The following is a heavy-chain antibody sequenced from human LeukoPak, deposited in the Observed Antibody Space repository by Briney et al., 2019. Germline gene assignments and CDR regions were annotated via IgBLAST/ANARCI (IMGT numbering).Heavy chain of an antibody. CDR3: ARGGYSGYEPGIFDY. CDR2: INPSGGST. D-gene: IGHD5-12*01. V-gene: IGHV1-46*03. J-gene: IGHJ4*02. CDR1: GYTFTSYY. Sequence: GASVKVSCKASGYTFTSYYMHWVRQAPGQGLEWMGIINPSGGSTSYAQKFQGRVTMTRDTSTSTVYMELSSLRSGDTAVYYCARGGYSGYEPGIFDYWGQGTLVTVSS.